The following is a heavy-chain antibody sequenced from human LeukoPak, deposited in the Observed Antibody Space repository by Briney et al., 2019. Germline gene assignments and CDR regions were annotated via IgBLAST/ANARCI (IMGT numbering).Heavy chain of an antibody. D-gene: IGHD6-13*01. CDR1: GGSISSGSYY. J-gene: IGHJ5*02. CDR3: ARDWRSSLVNWFDP. CDR2: IYYSGST. Sequence: SQTLSLTCTVSGGSISSGSYYWSWIRQPARKGLEWIGRIYYSGSTYYNPSLKSRVTISVDTSKNQFSLKLSSVTAADTAVYYCARDWRSSLVNWFDPWGQGTLVTVSS. V-gene: IGHV4-61*02.